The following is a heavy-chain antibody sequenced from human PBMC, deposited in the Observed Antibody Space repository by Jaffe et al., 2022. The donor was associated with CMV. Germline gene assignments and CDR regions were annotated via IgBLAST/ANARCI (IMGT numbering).Heavy chain of an antibody. J-gene: IGHJ1*01. V-gene: IGHV3-23*01. D-gene: IGHD6-13*01. CDR3: ARPSGSTWAKIYFHH. CDR2: ISGSGDTT. Sequence: EVQVLESGGGLVQPGGSLRLSCAASGFTFSTYAMTWVRQAPGKGLEWVSAISGSGDTTYYADSVKGRFIISRDNSKNTLYLQVNSLRAEDTAVYYCARPSGSTWAKIYFHHWGQGTLVTVSS. CDR1: GFTFSTYA.